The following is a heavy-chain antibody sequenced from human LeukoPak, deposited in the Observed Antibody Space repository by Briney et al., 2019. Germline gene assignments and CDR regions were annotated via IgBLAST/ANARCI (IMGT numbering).Heavy chain of an antibody. CDR3: ARRVPRFGVFDY. Sequence: SGPTLVKPTQTLTLTCTFSGFSLSTSGVSVGWIRQPPGKALEWIGYIYYSGSTYYNPSLKSRSTISRDTSKNQFSLNLSSVTAADTAVYYCARRVPRFGVFDYWGQGALVTVSS. D-gene: IGHD3-3*01. CDR1: GFSLSTSGVS. V-gene: IGHV4-30-4*08. CDR2: IYYSGST. J-gene: IGHJ4*02.